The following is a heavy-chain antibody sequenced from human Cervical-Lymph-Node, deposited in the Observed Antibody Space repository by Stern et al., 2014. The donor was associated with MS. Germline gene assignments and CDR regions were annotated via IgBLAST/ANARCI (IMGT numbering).Heavy chain of an antibody. D-gene: IGHD2-21*02. CDR3: ARPVVVTSTYDAFDI. CDR2: IIPVLGTV. Sequence: VQLVESGAEVKKPGSSVKVSCKASVGTLNNYAISWVRQAPGQGPEWMGGIIPVLGTVKFAQKFQGRVTITADEATNTAYMELSSLRSEDTAVYYCARPVVVTSTYDAFDIWGQGTMVTVSS. CDR1: VGTLNNYA. V-gene: IGHV1-69*01. J-gene: IGHJ3*02.